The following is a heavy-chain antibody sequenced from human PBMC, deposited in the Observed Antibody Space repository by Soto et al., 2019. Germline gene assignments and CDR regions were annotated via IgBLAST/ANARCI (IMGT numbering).Heavy chain of an antibody. Sequence: GGSLRLSCAASGFTFSSYSMNWVRQAPGKGLEWVSSISSSSSYIYYADSVKGRFTISRDNAKNSLYLQMNSLRAEDTAVYYCARDATILPYYYGMDVWGQGTTVPVSS. J-gene: IGHJ6*02. V-gene: IGHV3-21*01. CDR1: GFTFSSYS. CDR2: ISSSSSYI. D-gene: IGHD3-3*01. CDR3: ARDATILPYYYGMDV.